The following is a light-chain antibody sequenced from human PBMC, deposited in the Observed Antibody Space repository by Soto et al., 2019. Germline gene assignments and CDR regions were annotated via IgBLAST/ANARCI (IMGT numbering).Light chain of an antibody. J-gene: IGLJ1*01. CDR2: EVS. CDR3: SSYTSSSTV. CDR1: SSDVGGYNY. Sequence: QSVLTQPASVSGSPGQSITISCAGTSSDVGGYNYVSWYQQHPDKAPKLMIYEVSRRPSGVSNRFSGSKSGNTASLTISGLQAEDEADYYCSSYTSSSTVFGTGTKLTVL. V-gene: IGLV2-14*01.